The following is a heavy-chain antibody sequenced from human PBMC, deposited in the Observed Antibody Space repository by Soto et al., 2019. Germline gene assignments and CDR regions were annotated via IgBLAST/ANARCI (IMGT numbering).Heavy chain of an antibody. V-gene: IGHV1-69*01. CDR1: GGTVSSYA. D-gene: IGHD3-10*01. CDR3: ARDVSSDTTGFRGYDL. CDR2: FIPIFVSA. J-gene: IGHJ4*02. Sequence: QLHLVQSGAEVKKAGSSVKVSCKASGGTVSSYAITWVRQAPGKGLEWMGVFIPIFVSAHYAPKFQGRITMTAEESTSTAYMELSGLTSEDTAIYYCARDVSSDTTGFRGYDLWGQGTQVTVSS.